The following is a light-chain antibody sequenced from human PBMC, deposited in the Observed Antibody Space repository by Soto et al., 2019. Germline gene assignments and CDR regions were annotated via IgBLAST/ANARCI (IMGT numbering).Light chain of an antibody. V-gene: IGKV1-16*01. CDR2: EAS. J-gene: IGKJ4*01. CDR1: QGISNF. CDR3: QQYHSYPVS. Sequence: IQMTQAPSSLPASVGDTVTITCRASQGISNFLAWFQQKQGQAHTSQISEASSFQSGVPSRFSGSGSGTDFTLTITGLQPEDFATYYCQQYHSYPVSFGGGTKVVI.